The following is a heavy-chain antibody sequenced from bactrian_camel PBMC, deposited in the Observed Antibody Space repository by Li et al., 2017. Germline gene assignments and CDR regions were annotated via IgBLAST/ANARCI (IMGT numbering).Heavy chain of an antibody. CDR1: GFTFSSCW. J-gene: IGHJ4*01. CDR2: ISSEDSTT. CDR3: AADPSRELWVGYPPYKY. D-gene: IGHD5*01. V-gene: IGHV3S6*01. Sequence: HVQLVESGGGLVQPGGSLTLSCAASGFTFSSCWMYWVRQGPGKGLEWVSSISSEDSTTYYANSVKGRFTISRDNANNMVYLQMNNLNPEDTAVYYCAADPSRELWVGYPPYKYWGQGTQVTVS.